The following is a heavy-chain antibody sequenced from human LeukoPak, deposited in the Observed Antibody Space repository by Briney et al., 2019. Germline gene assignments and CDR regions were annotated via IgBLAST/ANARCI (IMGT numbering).Heavy chain of an antibody. CDR2: ISGSGGST. J-gene: IGHJ4*02. CDR1: GFTFGSYA. D-gene: IGHD2-21*02. V-gene: IGHV3-23*01. Sequence: GGSLRLSCAASGFTFGSYAMSWVRQAPGKGLEWVSAISGSGGSTYYADSVKGRFTISRDNSKNTLYLQMNSLRAEDTAVYYCAKGAARAYCGGDCYSLFDYWGQGTLVTVSS. CDR3: AKGAARAYCGGDCYSLFDY.